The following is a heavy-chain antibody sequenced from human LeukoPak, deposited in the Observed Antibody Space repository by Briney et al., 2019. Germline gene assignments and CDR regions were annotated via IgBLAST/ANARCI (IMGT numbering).Heavy chain of an antibody. CDR3: ARSDLTYYYDSSGQPHFDY. CDR1: GYTFTSYD. CDR2: MNPNSGNT. V-gene: IGHV1-8*03. Sequence: ASVKVSCKASGYTFTSYDINWVRQATGQGLEWMGWMNPNSGNTGYAQKFQGRVTITRNTSISTAYMELRSLRSDDTAVYYCARSDLTYYYDSSGQPHFDYWGQGTLVTVSS. J-gene: IGHJ4*02. D-gene: IGHD3-22*01.